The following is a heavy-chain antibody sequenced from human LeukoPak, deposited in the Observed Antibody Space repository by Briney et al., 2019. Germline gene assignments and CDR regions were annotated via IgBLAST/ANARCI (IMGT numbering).Heavy chain of an antibody. D-gene: IGHD6-6*01. CDR3: ARGVHRFDP. Sequence: KPGGSLRLSCAASGFTFSSYNMNWVRQAPGKGLEWVSSITSSSTYIYYADSVKGRFTISRDNAKNSLYLQMNSLRDEDTAVYYCARGVHRFDPWGQGTLVTVSS. CDR1: GFTFSSYN. CDR2: ITSSSTYI. J-gene: IGHJ5*02. V-gene: IGHV3-21*01.